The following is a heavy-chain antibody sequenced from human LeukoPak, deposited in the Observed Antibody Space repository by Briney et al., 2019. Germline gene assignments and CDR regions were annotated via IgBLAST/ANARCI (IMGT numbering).Heavy chain of an antibody. CDR2: IWYGESNK. V-gene: IGHV3-33*01. CDR1: RFPFSSYG. CDR3: ASTGTPTP. J-gene: IGHJ5*02. Sequence: GRSLRLSCAASRFPFSSYGMHGVRQALGKALERVAVIWYGESNKYYPDSVKGRFTISRDNSKNTLYLQMNSLRAEDTAVYYCASTGTPTPWGQGTLVTVSS.